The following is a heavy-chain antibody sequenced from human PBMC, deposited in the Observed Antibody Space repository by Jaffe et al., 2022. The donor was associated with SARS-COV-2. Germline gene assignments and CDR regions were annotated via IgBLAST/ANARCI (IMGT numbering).Heavy chain of an antibody. D-gene: IGHD6-13*01. Sequence: EVQLVESGGGLVQPGGSLRLSCAASGFTFSSYWMSWVRQAPGKGLEWVANIKQDGSEKYYVDSVKGRFTISRDNAKNSLYLQMNSLRAEDTAVYYCARDQYVRLPGFGSSWYPYYYGMDVWGQGTTVTVSS. J-gene: IGHJ6*02. CDR2: IKQDGSEK. CDR3: ARDQYVRLPGFGSSWYPYYYGMDV. V-gene: IGHV3-7*03. CDR1: GFTFSSYW.